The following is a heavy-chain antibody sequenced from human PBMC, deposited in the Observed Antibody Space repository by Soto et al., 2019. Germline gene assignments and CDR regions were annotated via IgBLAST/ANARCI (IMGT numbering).Heavy chain of an antibody. V-gene: IGHV3-21*06. CDR3: ARDPSEGRVGNWFES. Sequence: GGSLRLSCAASGFTFSRYGMNWLRQAPGKGLEWVASISSSTSYVYYADSVKGRFSTSRDNAKNILYLEMCALRTEGTAVYYCARDPSEGRVGNWFESWGQGTQVTVSS. CDR2: ISSSTSYV. D-gene: IGHD2-2*01. CDR1: GFTFSRYG. J-gene: IGHJ5*01.